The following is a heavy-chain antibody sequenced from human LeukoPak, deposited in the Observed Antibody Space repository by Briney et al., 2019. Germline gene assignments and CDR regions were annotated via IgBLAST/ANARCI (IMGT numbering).Heavy chain of an antibody. CDR3: ARDTSGSSVYYYYYYYMDV. CDR2: ISSSSSYI. D-gene: IGHD1-26*01. CDR1: GFTFSGYS. V-gene: IGHV3-21*01. Sequence: PGGSLRLSCAASGFTFSGYSMNWVRQAPGKGLEWVSSISSSSSYIYSADSVKGRFTISRDNAKNSLYLQMNSLRAEDTAVYYCARDTSGSSVYYYYYYYMDVWGKGTTVTVSS. J-gene: IGHJ6*03.